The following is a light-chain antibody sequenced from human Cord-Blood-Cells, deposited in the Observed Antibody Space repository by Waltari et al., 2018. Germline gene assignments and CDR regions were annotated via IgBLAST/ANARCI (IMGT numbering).Light chain of an antibody. J-gene: IGLJ1*01. Sequence: QSALTQPASVSGSPGQSITISCTGTSSDVGGYTYVSWYQQHPGKAPKLMIYDVSKRPSGVSNRFSGSKSGNTASLTISGLQAEDEADYYCSSYTSSSTYVLGTGTKVTVL. CDR2: DVS. CDR3: SSYTSSSTYV. V-gene: IGLV2-14*01. CDR1: SSDVGGYTY.